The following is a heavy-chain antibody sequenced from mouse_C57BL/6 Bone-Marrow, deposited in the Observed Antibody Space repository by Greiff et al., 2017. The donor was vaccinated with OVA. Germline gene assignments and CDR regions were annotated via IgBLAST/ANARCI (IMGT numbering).Heavy chain of an antibody. J-gene: IGHJ1*03. D-gene: IGHD1-1*01. CDR1: EYEFPSHD. Sequence: EVQGVESGGGLVQPGESLKLSCESNEYEFPSHDMSWVRKTPEKRLELVAAINSDGGSTYYPDTMERRFIISRDNTKKTLYLQMSSLRSEDTALYYCARSNYGSTHWYFDVWGTGTTVTVSS. CDR2: INSDGGST. V-gene: IGHV5-2*01. CDR3: ARSNYGSTHWYFDV.